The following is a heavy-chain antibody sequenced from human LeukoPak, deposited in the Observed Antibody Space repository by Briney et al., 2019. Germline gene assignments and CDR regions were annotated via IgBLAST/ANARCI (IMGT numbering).Heavy chain of an antibody. CDR3: ARGRYTMVRGVIGRDTDYYYYSYMDV. D-gene: IGHD3-10*01. CDR1: GGSFSGYY. J-gene: IGHJ6*03. CDR2: INHSGST. V-gene: IGHV4-34*01. Sequence: SETLSLTCAVYGGSFSGYYWSWIRQPPGKGLEWIGEINHSGSTNYNPSLKSRVTISVDTSKNQFSLKLSSVTAADTAVYYCARGRYTMVRGVIGRDTDYYYYSYMDVWGKGTTVTISS.